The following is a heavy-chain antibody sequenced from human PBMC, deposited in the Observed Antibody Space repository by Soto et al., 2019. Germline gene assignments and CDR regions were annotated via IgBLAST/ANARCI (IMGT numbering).Heavy chain of an antibody. D-gene: IGHD2-15*01. V-gene: IGHV3-30*03. CDR1: GFTFNNYA. CDR3: ARASKVGPARYYVDY. J-gene: IGHJ4*02. Sequence: QVQLVASGGGVVQPGRSLRLSCTASGFTFNNYAIHWVRQTPGKGLEWVAVVANDGRDKRYADPVKGRFTVSRDTSKNTVDLQMSSLRTEDTAVYYCARASKVGPARYYVDYWGQGTLVTVSS. CDR2: VANDGRDK.